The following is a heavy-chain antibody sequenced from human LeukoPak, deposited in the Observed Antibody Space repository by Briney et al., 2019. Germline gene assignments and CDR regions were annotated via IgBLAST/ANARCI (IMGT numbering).Heavy chain of an antibody. J-gene: IGHJ6*03. D-gene: IGHD3-3*01. CDR2: IIPIFGTA. Sequence: SVKVSCKASGGTFSSYAISWVRQAPGQGLEWMGGIIPIFGTANYAQKFQGRVTITADKSTSTAYMELSSLRSEDTAVYYCARSFRRNFWSGYDYYYMDVWGKGTTVTVSS. CDR1: GGTFSSYA. V-gene: IGHV1-69*06. CDR3: ARSFRRNFWSGYDYYYMDV.